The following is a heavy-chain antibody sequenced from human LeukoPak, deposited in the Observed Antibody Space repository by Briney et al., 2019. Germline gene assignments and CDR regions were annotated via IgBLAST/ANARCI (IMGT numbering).Heavy chain of an antibody. CDR1: GYSFTTYW. J-gene: IGHJ4*02. CDR2: IYPGDSDT. CDR3: ARRGYYGSGTYYHFDY. V-gene: IGHV5-51*01. Sequence: GESLKISCKGSGYSFTTYWIAWVRQMPGKGLEWMGIIYPGDSDTRYSPSFQGQVTISAGKSISTAYLQWSSLKASDTAMYYCARRGYYGSGTYYHFDYWGQGTLVTVSS. D-gene: IGHD3-10*01.